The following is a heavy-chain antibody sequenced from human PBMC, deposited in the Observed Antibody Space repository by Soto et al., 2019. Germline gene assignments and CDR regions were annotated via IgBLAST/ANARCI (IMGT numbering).Heavy chain of an antibody. J-gene: IGHJ4*02. Sequence: QVQLQESGPGLVKPSQTLSLTCTVSGGSISRAGYNWSWIRQHPGKGLEWIGYIYYSGSTYYNPSLKSRVTISVDTSKNQFSLKLSSVTAADTAVYYCARYGSGTYYLTTFDSWGQGTLVTVSS. CDR1: GGSISRAGYN. CDR2: IYYSGST. CDR3: ARYGSGTYYLTTFDS. D-gene: IGHD3-10*01. V-gene: IGHV4-31*03.